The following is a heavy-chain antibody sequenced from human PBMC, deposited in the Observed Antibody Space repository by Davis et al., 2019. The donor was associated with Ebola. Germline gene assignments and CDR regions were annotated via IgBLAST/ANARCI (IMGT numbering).Heavy chain of an antibody. Sequence: MPSETLFLTCAVYGGSFSGYYWSWIRQPPGKGLEWIGEINHSGSTNYNPSLKSRVTISVDTSKNQFSLKLSSVTAADTAVYYCARGPIVVVPAATYGMDVWGQGTTVTVSS. CDR3: ARGPIVVVPAATYGMDV. CDR1: GGSFSGYY. J-gene: IGHJ6*02. V-gene: IGHV4-34*01. CDR2: INHSGST. D-gene: IGHD2-2*01.